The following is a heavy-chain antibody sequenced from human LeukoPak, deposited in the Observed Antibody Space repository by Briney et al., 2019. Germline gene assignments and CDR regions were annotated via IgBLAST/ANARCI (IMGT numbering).Heavy chain of an antibody. V-gene: IGHV3-23*01. CDR3: AKDPASYEYYFDY. CDR1: GFAFSSYS. CDR2: ISGSSGAT. D-gene: IGHD5-12*01. Sequence: GGSLRLSCAVSGFAFSSYSMAWVRQAPGKGLEWVSIISGSSGATFYADSVKGRFTISRDNSKNTLYLEMSSLRAEDTAVYYCAKDPASYEYYFDYWGQGTLVTVSS. J-gene: IGHJ4*02.